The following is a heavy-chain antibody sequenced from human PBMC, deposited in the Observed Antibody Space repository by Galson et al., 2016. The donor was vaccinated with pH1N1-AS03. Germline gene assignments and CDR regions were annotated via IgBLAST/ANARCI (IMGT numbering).Heavy chain of an antibody. D-gene: IGHD2-15*01. CDR2: IYYNGDT. J-gene: IGHJ6*02. Sequence: SETLPLTCTVSGGSINSYYWSWFRQPPGKGLEWIGQIYYNGDTLYNPSLRGRVTISLDTSMTQFSLRLSSVTAADTAVYYCGRHLRSSYSMDVWGQGTTVTVSS. CDR3: GRHLRSSYSMDV. CDR1: GGSINSYY. V-gene: IGHV4-59*08.